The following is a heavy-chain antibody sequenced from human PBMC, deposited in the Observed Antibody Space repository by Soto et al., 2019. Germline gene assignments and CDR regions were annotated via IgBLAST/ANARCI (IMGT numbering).Heavy chain of an antibody. V-gene: IGHV5-51*01. CDR1: GYSFSSYW. Sequence: GESLKISCKGFGYSFSSYWIGWVRQMPGKGLEWMGFIYPEDSEVAYSPSFQGQVTISADKSTSTAYLKWSSLKASDTAMYYCAXHMGTGNPYYFSYGLDVWGQGTTVTVSS. J-gene: IGHJ6*02. CDR3: AXHMGTGNPYYFSYGLDV. CDR2: IYPEDSEV. D-gene: IGHD7-27*01.